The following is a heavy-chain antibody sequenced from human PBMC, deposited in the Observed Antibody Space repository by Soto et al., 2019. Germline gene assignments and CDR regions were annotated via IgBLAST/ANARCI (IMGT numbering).Heavy chain of an antibody. CDR3: ATSISSSWGLFDY. CDR1: GYTFTGYY. Sequence: ASVKVSCKASGYTFTGYYMHWVRQAPGQGLEWMGGFDPEDGETIYAQKFQGRVTMTEDTSTDTAYMELSSLRSEDTAVYYCATSISSSWGLFDYWGQGTLVTVSS. D-gene: IGHD6-13*01. J-gene: IGHJ4*02. V-gene: IGHV1-24*01. CDR2: FDPEDGET.